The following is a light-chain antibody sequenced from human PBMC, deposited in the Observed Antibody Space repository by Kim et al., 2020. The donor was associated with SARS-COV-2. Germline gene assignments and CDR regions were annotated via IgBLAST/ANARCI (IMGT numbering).Light chain of an antibody. CDR1: QSVSSN. Sequence: EIVMTQSPATLSVSPGERATLSCRASQSVSSNLAWYQQKPGQAPRLLIYGASTRATSIPARFSGSGSDTEFTLTISSLQSEDFAVYYCQQYNNWPLTLGGGTKLEI. J-gene: IGKJ4*01. CDR3: QQYNNWPLT. V-gene: IGKV3-15*01. CDR2: GAS.